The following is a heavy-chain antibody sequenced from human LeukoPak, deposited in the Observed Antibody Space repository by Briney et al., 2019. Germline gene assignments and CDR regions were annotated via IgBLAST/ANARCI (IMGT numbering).Heavy chain of an antibody. J-gene: IGHJ6*02. Sequence: SETLSLTCTVSGGSISSGGYYWRWIRQHPGKGLEWIGYIYYSGSTYYNPSLKSRVTISVETSKNQFSLKLSSVTAADTAVYYCARDRLIVVVPAAIRDYYYYGMDVWGQGTTVTVSS. D-gene: IGHD2-2*01. V-gene: IGHV4-31*03. CDR2: IYYSGST. CDR1: GGSISSGGYY. CDR3: ARDRLIVVVPAAIRDYYYYGMDV.